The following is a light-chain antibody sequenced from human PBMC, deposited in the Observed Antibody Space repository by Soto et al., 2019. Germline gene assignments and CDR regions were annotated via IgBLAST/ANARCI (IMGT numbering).Light chain of an antibody. J-gene: IGLJ3*02. CDR3: SSYTSSRTWV. Sequence: QSALTQPASVSGSPGQSITISCTGTSSDVGGHNHVSWYQQHPGKAPKLMIYEVSNRPSGVSIRFSGSKSGNTAYLTISGLQAEDEADYYCSSYTSSRTWVFGGGTKLTVL. CDR2: EVS. CDR1: SSDVGGHNH. V-gene: IGLV2-14*01.